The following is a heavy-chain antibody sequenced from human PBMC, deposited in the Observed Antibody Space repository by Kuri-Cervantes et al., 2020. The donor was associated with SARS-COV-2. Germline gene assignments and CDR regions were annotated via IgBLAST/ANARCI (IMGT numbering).Heavy chain of an antibody. CDR3: ARDGSGGDADY. CDR1: GGSISSGGYS. J-gene: IGHJ4*02. CDR2: IYHSGST. V-gene: IGHV4-30-2*01. Sequence: LRLFCAVSGGSISSGGYSWSWIRQPPGKGLEWIGYIYHSGSTYYNPSLKSRVTISVDRSKNQFSLKLSSVTAADTAVYYCARDGSGGDADYWGQGTLVTVSS. D-gene: IGHD2-15*01.